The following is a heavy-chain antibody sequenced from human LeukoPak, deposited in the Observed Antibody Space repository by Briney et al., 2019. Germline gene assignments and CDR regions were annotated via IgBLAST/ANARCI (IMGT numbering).Heavy chain of an antibody. V-gene: IGHV5-51*01. CDR3: ARQEGSSWYSLDP. D-gene: IGHD6-13*01. J-gene: IGHJ5*02. CDR2: IYPGDSDT. CDR1: GSRFTSYW. Sequence: GESLQISCKGSGSRFTSYWIGWVRQMPGKGLEWMGIIYPGDSDTRYSPSFQGQVTISADKSISTAYLQWSSLKASDTAMYYCARQEGSSWYSLDPWGQGTLVTVSS.